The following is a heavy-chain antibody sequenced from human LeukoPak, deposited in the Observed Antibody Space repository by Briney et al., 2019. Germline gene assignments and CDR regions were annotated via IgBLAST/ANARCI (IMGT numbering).Heavy chain of an antibody. CDR3: ARDPGSGSYYPPMSNWYFDL. Sequence: PSETLSLTCTVSGGSISSGSYYWSWIRQPAGKGLEWIGYIYYSGSTNYNPSLKSRVTISVDTSKNQFSLKLSSVTAADTAVYYCARDPGSGSYYPPMSNWYFDLWGRGTLVTVSS. V-gene: IGHV4-61*10. CDR2: IYYSGST. J-gene: IGHJ2*01. D-gene: IGHD3-10*01. CDR1: GGSISSGSYY.